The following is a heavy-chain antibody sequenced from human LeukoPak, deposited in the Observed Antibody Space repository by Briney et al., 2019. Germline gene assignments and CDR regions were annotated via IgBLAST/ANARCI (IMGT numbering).Heavy chain of an antibody. CDR1: GGSITSSSN. CDR2: IFYSGST. CDR3: ARHEKVYGASFDY. V-gene: IGHV4-39*01. D-gene: IGHD4/OR15-4a*01. J-gene: IGHJ4*02. Sequence: SETLSLTCTVSGGSITSSSNWGWFRQPPGKELDWIGSIFYSGSTFYSPSLKSRIAISVDTSKNQFSLRLNSVPAANTAIYYCARHEKVYGASFDYWGQGTLVTVSS.